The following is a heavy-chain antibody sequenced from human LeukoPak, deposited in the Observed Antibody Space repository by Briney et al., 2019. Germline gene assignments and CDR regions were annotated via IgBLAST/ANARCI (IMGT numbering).Heavy chain of an antibody. CDR1: GFTFNRYA. CDR2: ISCDGGFK. J-gene: IGHJ2*01. CDR3: ARDDWYFDL. Sequence: GRSLRLSCAASGFTFNRYAMQWVRQAPGKGLESVAVISCDGGFKSYADSVKGRFTISRDNSKNTLYLQMDSLRGDDTAVYYCARDDWYFDLWGRGTLVTVSS. V-gene: IGHV3-30*04.